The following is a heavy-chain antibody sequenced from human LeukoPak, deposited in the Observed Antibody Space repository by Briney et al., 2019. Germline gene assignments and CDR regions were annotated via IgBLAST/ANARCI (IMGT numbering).Heavy chain of an antibody. CDR1: GFTFSSYA. V-gene: IGHV3-23*01. D-gene: IGHD1-26*01. CDR2: ISGSGGST. CDR3: AKDALVGATRRFYGFDY. Sequence: PGGSLRLSCAASGFTFSSYAMSWVRQAPGKGLEWVSAISGSGGSTYYADSVKGRFTISRDNSKNTLYLQMNSLRAEDTAVYYCAKDALVGATRRFYGFDYWGQGTLVTVSS. J-gene: IGHJ4*02.